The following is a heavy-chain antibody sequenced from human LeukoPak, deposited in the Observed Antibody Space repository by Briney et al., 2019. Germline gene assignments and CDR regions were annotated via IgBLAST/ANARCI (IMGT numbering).Heavy chain of an antibody. CDR3: ARYSGSYYALDY. CDR2: IKQDGSEK. D-gene: IGHD1-26*01. CDR1: GFTFSRYW. V-gene: IGHV3-7*04. J-gene: IGHJ4*02. Sequence: GGSLRLSCAASGFTFSRYWMTWVRQAPGKGLEWVANIKQDGSEKYYVDSVKGRFTISRDNAKNSLYLQMNSLRAEATAVYYCARYSGSYYALDYWAQGTLVTVSS.